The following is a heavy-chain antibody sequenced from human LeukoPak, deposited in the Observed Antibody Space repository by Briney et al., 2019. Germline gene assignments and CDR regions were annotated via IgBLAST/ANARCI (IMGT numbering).Heavy chain of an antibody. CDR2: IIPILGIA. CDR1: GGTFSSYA. V-gene: IGHV1-69*04. Sequence: ASVKVSCKASGGTFSSYAISWVRQAPGQGLEWMGRIIPILGIANYAQKFQGRVTITADKSTSTAYMELSSLRSEDTAVYYCARAPYGDYLNFDYWGQGTLVTVSS. D-gene: IGHD4-17*01. CDR3: ARAPYGDYLNFDY. J-gene: IGHJ4*02.